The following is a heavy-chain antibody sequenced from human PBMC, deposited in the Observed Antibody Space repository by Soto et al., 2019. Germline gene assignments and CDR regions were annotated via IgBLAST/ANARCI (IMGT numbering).Heavy chain of an antibody. CDR1: GGSISSGGYY. CDR3: AREGGIVGATAADY. CDR2: IYYSGST. J-gene: IGHJ4*02. D-gene: IGHD1-26*01. V-gene: IGHV4-31*03. Sequence: QVQLQESGPGLVKPSQTLSLTCTVSGGSISSGGYYWSWIRQHPGKGLEWIGYIYYSGSTYYNPSLQSRLTISVDTSNNQFSLQLSSVPAADTAVYYCAREGGIVGATAADYWGQGTLVTVSS.